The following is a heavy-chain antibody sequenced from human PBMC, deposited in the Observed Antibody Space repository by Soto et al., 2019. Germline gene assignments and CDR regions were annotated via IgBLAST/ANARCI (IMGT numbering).Heavy chain of an antibody. CDR2: IYYSGST. CDR1: GGSVSSGSYY. CDR3: ARDHGYNSFDY. V-gene: IGHV4-61*01. Sequence: KSSETLSLTCTVSGGSVSSGSYYWSWIRQPPGKGLEWIGYIYYSGSTNYNPSLKSRVTISVDTSKNQFSLKLSSVTAADTAVYYCARDHGYNSFDYWGQGTLVTVSS. J-gene: IGHJ4*02. D-gene: IGHD5-12*01.